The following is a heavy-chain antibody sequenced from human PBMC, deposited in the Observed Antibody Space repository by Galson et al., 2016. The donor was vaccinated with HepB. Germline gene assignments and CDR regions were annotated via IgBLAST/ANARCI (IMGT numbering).Heavy chain of an antibody. Sequence: SCKASGYTFTSYAMHWVRQAPGQRLEWMGWINAGKGNTKYSQKFQGRVTITRDTSASTAYMELSSLRSENTAVYYCARAPIMITFGGVIVRVAPGDYWGQGTLVTVSS. D-gene: IGHD3-16*02. V-gene: IGHV1-3*01. CDR1: GYTFTSYA. J-gene: IGHJ4*02. CDR3: ARAPIMITFGGVIVRVAPGDY. CDR2: INAGKGNT.